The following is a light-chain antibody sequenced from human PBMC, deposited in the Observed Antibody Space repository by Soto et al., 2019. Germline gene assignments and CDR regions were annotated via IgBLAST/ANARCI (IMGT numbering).Light chain of an antibody. CDR3: HYYGDWPFA. CDR2: SAS. V-gene: IGKV3-15*01. Sequence: ELAMTKSPATLSASPGERVTLACRASETLSRFLAGYQQRPGQAPRILLDSASTRATGVPARFRGSGSATVFYLTSDSLQSEACAVYDCHYYGDWPFAFGQGTKLEI. CDR1: ETLSRF. J-gene: IGKJ2*01.